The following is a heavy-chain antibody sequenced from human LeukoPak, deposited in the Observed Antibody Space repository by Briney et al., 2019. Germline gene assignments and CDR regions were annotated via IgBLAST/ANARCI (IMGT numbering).Heavy chain of an antibody. J-gene: IGHJ6*02. CDR1: GYTFTCYY. CDR2: INPNSGGT. Sequence: ASVKVSCKAPGYTFTCYYMHWVRQAPGQGLEWMGWINPNSGGTNYAQKFQGRVTMTRDTSISTAYMELSRLRSDDTAVYYCATGDLYYYGMDVWGQGTTVTVSS. D-gene: IGHD7-27*01. CDR3: ATGDLYYYGMDV. V-gene: IGHV1-2*02.